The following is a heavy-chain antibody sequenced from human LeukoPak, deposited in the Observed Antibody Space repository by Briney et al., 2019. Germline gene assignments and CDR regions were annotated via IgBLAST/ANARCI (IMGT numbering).Heavy chain of an antibody. Sequence: GRSLRLSCAASGFTFSTYGIHWVRQAPGKGLEWVGLLSSGGINKHYADSVKGRFIISRDNYMNTLYLQMNSLGVEDTAVYYCARDHAGSGRAFDYWGQGTLVTVSS. CDR1: GFTFSTYG. V-gene: IGHV3-30*03. CDR2: LSSGGINK. J-gene: IGHJ4*02. D-gene: IGHD2-15*01. CDR3: ARDHAGSGRAFDY.